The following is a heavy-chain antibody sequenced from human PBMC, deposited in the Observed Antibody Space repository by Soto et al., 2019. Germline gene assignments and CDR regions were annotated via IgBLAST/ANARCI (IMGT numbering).Heavy chain of an antibody. D-gene: IGHD3-10*02. J-gene: IGHJ3*01. V-gene: IGHV3-23*04. CDR3: AKGKSSNYVSHAFDV. Sequence: VQVVESGGGVVQPGRSLRLSCAASGFNFNTYAMSWVRQAPGKGLEWVSGISGGGGSIHYVDSVKGRFTISRDNSKNTLYLQMNSLRGEDTAVYYCAKGKSSNYVSHAFDVWGQGTMVTVSS. CDR1: GFNFNTYA. CDR2: ISGGGGSI.